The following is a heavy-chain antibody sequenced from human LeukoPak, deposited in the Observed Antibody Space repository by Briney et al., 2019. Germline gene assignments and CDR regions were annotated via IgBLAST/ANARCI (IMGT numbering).Heavy chain of an antibody. CDR1: GGSISSSSYY. CDR3: ARHWYYYYFDY. D-gene: IGHD3-10*01. CDR2: IYYSGST. J-gene: IGHJ4*02. Sequence: SETLSLTCTVSGGSISSSSYYWGWIRQPPGKGLEWIGSIYYSGSTYYNPSLKSRITISVDTSKNQFSLKLSSVTAADTAVYYCARHWYYYYFDYWSQETLLTVSS. V-gene: IGHV4-39*01.